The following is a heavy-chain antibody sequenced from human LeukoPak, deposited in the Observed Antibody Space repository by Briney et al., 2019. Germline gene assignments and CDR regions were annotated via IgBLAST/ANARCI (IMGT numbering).Heavy chain of an antibody. CDR2: IYYSGST. CDR1: GGSISSGDYY. V-gene: IGHV4-30-4*08. J-gene: IGHJ4*02. CDR3: ARVPIDHTVTKEGDYFDY. D-gene: IGHD4-17*01. Sequence: PSETLSLTCTVSGGSISSGDYYWRWIRQPPGKGLEWIGYIYYSGSTYYNPSLKSRVTISVDTSKNQFSLKLSSVTAADTAVYYCARVPIDHTVTKEGDYFDYWGQGTLVTVSS.